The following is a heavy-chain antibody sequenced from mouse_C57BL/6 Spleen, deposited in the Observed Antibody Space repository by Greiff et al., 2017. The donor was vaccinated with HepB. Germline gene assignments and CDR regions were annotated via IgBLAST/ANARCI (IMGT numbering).Heavy chain of an antibody. J-gene: IGHJ3*01. Sequence: QVQLQQPGAELVRPGSSVKLSCKASGYTFTSYWMHWVKQRPIQGLEWIGNIDPSDSETNYNQKFKDKATLTVDKSSSTAYMQLSSLTSEDSAVYYCARGAGAGFAYWGQGTLVTVSA. CDR2: IDPSDSET. D-gene: IGHD4-1*01. V-gene: IGHV1-52*01. CDR3: ARGAGAGFAY. CDR1: GYTFTSYW.